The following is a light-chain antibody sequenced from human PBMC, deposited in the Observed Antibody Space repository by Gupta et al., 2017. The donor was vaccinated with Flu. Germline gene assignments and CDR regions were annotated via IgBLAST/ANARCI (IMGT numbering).Light chain of an antibody. CDR2: DAS. CDR3: QQRSNWPT. Sequence: EIVLTHSPTTPSLSPGERATLSCRASQSVSSYLAWYQQKPGQAPRLLIYDASNRATGIPARFSGSGSGTDFTLTISSLEPEDFAVYYCQQRSNWPTFGGGTKVEIK. V-gene: IGKV3-11*01. J-gene: IGKJ4*01. CDR1: QSVSSY.